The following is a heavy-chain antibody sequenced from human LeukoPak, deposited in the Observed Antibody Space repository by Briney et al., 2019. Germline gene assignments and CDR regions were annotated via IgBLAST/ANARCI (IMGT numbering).Heavy chain of an antibody. J-gene: IGHJ3*02. CDR3: ARGNRPAAHDAFDI. CDR1: GGSISSGDYY. D-gene: IGHD6-13*01. Sequence: SETLSLTCTVSGGSISSGDYYWSWIRQPPGKGLEWIGYIYYSGSTYYNPSLKSRVTISVDTSKNQFSLKLSSVTAADTAVYYCARGNRPAAHDAFDIWGQGTMVTVSS. V-gene: IGHV4-30-4*01. CDR2: IYYSGST.